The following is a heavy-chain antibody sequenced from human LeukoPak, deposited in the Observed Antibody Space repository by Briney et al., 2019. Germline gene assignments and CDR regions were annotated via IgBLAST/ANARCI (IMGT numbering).Heavy chain of an antibody. D-gene: IGHD4-11*01. CDR1: GGSFSDYY. CDR2: INHRGVT. V-gene: IGHV4-34*01. Sequence: PSETLSLTCAVYGGSFSDYYWTWVRLPPGKGLEWIGEINHRGVTTYYPSLKSRVTISIDTYRNQFSLTMHSLTAADTAVYYCARTVGRTASLSYWGQGTLVTVSS. J-gene: IGHJ4*02. CDR3: ARTVGRTASLSY.